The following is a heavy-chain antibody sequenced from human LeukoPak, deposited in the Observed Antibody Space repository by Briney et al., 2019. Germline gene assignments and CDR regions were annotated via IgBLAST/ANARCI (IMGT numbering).Heavy chain of an antibody. D-gene: IGHD1-1*01. CDR1: GYTFTGYY. V-gene: IGHV1-2*02. J-gene: IGHJ4*02. Sequence: ASVKVSCKASGYTFTGYYTHWVRQAPGQGLEWMGWINPNSGGTNYAQKFQGRVTMTRDTSISTAYMELSRLRSDDTAVYYCARGSVPLVNVLDYWGQGTLVTVSS. CDR2: INPNSGGT. CDR3: ARGSVPLVNVLDY.